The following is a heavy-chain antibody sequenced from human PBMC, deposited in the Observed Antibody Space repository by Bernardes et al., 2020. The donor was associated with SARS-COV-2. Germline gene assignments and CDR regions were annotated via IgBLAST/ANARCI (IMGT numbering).Heavy chain of an antibody. CDR2: IYYSGST. D-gene: IGHD3-3*01. V-gene: IGHV4-31*03. Sequence: SETLSLTCTVSGGSISSGGYYWSWIRQHPGKGLEWIGYIYYSGSTYYNPSLKSRVTISVDTSKNQFSLKLRSVTAADTAVYYCARENYDFWSGYSYYYGMDVWGQGTTVTVSS. CDR3: ARENYDFWSGYSYYYGMDV. CDR1: GGSISSGGYY. J-gene: IGHJ6*02.